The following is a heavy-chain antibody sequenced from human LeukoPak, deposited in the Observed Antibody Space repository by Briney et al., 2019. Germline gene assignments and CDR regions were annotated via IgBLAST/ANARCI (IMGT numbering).Heavy chain of an antibody. J-gene: IGHJ4*02. CDR2: IYPGDSDT. Sequence: GESLKISCKGSGYSFTSYWIGWVRQMPGKGLEWMGIIYPGDSDTRYSPPFQGQVTISADKSISTAYLQWSSLKASDTAMYYCARLLGDYYDRGYFDYWGQGTLVTVSS. D-gene: IGHD3-22*01. V-gene: IGHV5-51*01. CDR1: GYSFTSYW. CDR3: ARLLGDYYDRGYFDY.